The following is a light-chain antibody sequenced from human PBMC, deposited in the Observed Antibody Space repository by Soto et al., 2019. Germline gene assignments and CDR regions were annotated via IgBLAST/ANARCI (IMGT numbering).Light chain of an antibody. V-gene: IGKV3-20*01. J-gene: IGKJ2*01. Sequence: ELVLTQSPGTLSLSPGERATLSCRASQSVSSSYLAWYQQNPGQAPRLLIYGASSRATGIPDRFSGSGSGTDFTLLISRQEPEEFAEYYCQQYGSSPGTFGQGNKLEIK. CDR3: QQYGSSPGT. CDR2: GAS. CDR1: QSVSSSY.